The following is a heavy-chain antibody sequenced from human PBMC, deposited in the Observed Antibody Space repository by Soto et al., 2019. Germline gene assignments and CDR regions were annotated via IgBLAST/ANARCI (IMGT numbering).Heavy chain of an antibody. J-gene: IGHJ6*02. CDR1: GFTFRDYY. CDR3: AREYHYTIDV. V-gene: IGHV3-11*05. Sequence: QVQLVESGGGLVRPGGALRLSCEASGFTFRDYYMTWFRQAPGKGLEWLSYIDSSTKYTNYADSVKGRFTISRDNAKNSLYLQINSLRADHTAVYYCAREYHYTIDVWGQGTMVTVSS. CDR2: IDSSTKYT.